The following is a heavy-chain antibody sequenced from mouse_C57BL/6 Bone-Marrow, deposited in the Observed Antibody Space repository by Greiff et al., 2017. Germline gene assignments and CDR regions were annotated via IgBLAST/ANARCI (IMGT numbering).Heavy chain of an antibody. CDR1: GYTFTDYY. CDR3: SRSRGYDYDGWFAY. D-gene: IGHD2-4*01. J-gene: IGHJ3*01. Sequence: QVQLQQSGAELVRPGASVKLSCKASGYTFTDYYINWVKQRPGQGLEWIARIYPGSGNTYYNEKFKGKATLTAEKSSSTAYMQLSSLTSEDSAVYFYSRSRGYDYDGWFAYWGQGTLVTVSA. CDR2: IYPGSGNT. V-gene: IGHV1-76*01.